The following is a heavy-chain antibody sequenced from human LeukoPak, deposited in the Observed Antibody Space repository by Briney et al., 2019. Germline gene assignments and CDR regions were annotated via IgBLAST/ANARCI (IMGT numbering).Heavy chain of an antibody. CDR3: ARARYNTGWYPFDY. J-gene: IGHJ4*02. V-gene: IGHV1-2*06. CDR1: GYTFTGYY. CDR2: INPNSGDT. D-gene: IGHD6-19*01. Sequence: ASVKVSCKASGYTFTGYYIHWVRQAPGQGLAWMGRINPNSGDTNYPQRFQGRVTLTRDTSINTTYMELSRLKSDDTAVYYCARARYNTGWYPFDYWGQGILVTVSS.